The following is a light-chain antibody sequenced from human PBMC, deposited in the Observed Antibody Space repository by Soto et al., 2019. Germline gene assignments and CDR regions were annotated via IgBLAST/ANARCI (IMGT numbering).Light chain of an antibody. CDR2: GAS. J-gene: IGKJ4*01. CDR1: QSVRSH. Sequence: EVVMTQSPATLSVSPGERATLSCRASQSVRSHLAWYQQKPGQAPSLLIFGASTRATGVPARFSGSESGTEFTLTISSLQSEDVALYFCQQYNDWPRTSGGGTKVEIK. CDR3: QQYNDWPRT. V-gene: IGKV3-15*01.